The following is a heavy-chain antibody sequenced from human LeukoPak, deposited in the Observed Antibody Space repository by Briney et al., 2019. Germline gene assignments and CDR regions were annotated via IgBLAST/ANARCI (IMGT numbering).Heavy chain of an antibody. CDR3: ARYIRDGQNLSPLDY. J-gene: IGHJ4*02. CDR2: IIPIFDTA. V-gene: IGHV1-69*05. Sequence: ASVKVSCKASGGTFSSYAISWVRQAPGQGLEWMGGIIPIFDTANYAQKFQGRVTINTDESTSTAYMELSSLRSEATAVYSCARYIRDGQNLSPLDYWGQGTLVTVSS. D-gene: IGHD5-24*01. CDR1: GGTFSSYA.